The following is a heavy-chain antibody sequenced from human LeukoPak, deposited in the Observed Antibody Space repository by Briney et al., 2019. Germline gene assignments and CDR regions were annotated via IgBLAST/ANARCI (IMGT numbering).Heavy chain of an antibody. V-gene: IGHV3-9*01. D-gene: IGHD3-10*01. J-gene: IGHJ4*02. CDR1: GFTFDDYA. CDR2: ISWNSGSI. Sequence: GGSLRLSCAASGFTFDDYAMHWVRQAPGKGLEWVSGISWNSGSIGYADSVKGRFTISRDSAKNSLYLQMNSLRAEDTALYYCAKAGDGSGSYYEFWGQGTLVTVSS. CDR3: AKAGDGSGSYYEF.